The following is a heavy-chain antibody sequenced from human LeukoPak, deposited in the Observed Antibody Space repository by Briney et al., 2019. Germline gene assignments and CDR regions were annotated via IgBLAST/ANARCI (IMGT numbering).Heavy chain of an antibody. D-gene: IGHD1-1*01. V-gene: IGHV3-15*01. CDR1: GFTFSNAW. J-gene: IGHJ4*02. CDR2: SKTDGGTT. CDR3: TTDVLRQLAD. Sequence: PGGSLRLSCAASGFTFSNAWMKSKTDGGTTDYAALVKGRFTISRDDSKNTLYLQMNSLKTEDTAVYYCTTDVLRQLADWGQGTLVTVSS.